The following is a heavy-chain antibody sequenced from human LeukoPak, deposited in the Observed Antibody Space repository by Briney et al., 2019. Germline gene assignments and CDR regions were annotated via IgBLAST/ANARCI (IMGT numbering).Heavy chain of an antibody. J-gene: IGHJ4*02. CDR2: ITGSSSTI. D-gene: IGHD6-19*01. CDR3: ARVVQSSSGRKFDY. V-gene: IGHV3-48*01. Sequence: TGGSLRLSCAASGFTFSSYSMNWVRQAPGKGLEWVSYITGSSSTIYYADSVKGRFTISRDNAENSLYLQMNSLRAEDTAVYYCARVVQSSSGRKFDYWGQGTLVTVSS. CDR1: GFTFSSYS.